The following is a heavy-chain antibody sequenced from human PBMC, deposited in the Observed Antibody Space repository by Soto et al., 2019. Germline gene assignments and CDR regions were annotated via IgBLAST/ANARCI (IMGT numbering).Heavy chain of an antibody. J-gene: IGHJ5*02. CDR2: IYHSGSI. V-gene: IGHV4-4*02. CDR1: GGSISSSNW. CDR3: ARAFDYYDSSGYRFDP. D-gene: IGHD3-22*01. Sequence: SETLSLTCAVSGGSISSSNWWSWVRQPPGKVLEWIGEIYHSGSINYNPSLKSRVTISVDKSKNQFSLKLSSVTAADTAVYYCARAFDYYDSSGYRFDPWGQGTLVTVSS.